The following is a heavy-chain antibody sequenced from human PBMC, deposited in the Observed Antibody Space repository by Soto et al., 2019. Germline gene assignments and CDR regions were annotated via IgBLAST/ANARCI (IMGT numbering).Heavy chain of an antibody. CDR2: ISGSGAGT. D-gene: IGHD3-3*01. CDR3: AKEYDFWSGRKSYFDY. J-gene: IGHJ4*02. CDR1: GFTFNDYA. Sequence: EVQLLESGGGLVQPGGSLRLSCAASGFTFNDYAMTWVRQAPGKGLDWVSTISGSGAGTYYADSVKGRFTISRDNSKNTLYLQVSSLRVEDTAVYYCAKEYDFWSGRKSYFDYWGQGTLVTVSS. V-gene: IGHV3-23*01.